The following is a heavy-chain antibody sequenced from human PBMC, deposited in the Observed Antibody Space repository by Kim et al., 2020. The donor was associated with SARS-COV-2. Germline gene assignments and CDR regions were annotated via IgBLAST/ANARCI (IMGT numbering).Heavy chain of an antibody. CDR2: IYYSGST. D-gene: IGHD2-21*02. Sequence: SETLSLTCTVSGGSISSGDYYWSWIRQPPGKGLEWIGYIYYSGSTYYNPSLKSRVTISVDTSKNQFSLKLSSVTAADTAVYYCAREVAVVTLGFRYFDLWGRGTLVTVSS. J-gene: IGHJ2*01. V-gene: IGHV4-30-4*01. CDR1: GGSISSGDYY. CDR3: AREVAVVTLGFRYFDL.